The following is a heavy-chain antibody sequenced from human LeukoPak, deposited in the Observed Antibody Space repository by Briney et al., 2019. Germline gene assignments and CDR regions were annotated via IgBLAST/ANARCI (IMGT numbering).Heavy chain of an antibody. CDR2: MYYTGSS. CDR1: GGSISSYS. CDR3: ARERDGYNSLRYFDY. Sequence: SETLSLTCTVSGGSISSYSWSWIRQPPGKGLEWIGYMYYTGSSNYNPSLKSRVTISIDTSKNKFSLKLSSVTAADTAVYYCARERDGYNSLRYFDYWGQGTLVTVSS. D-gene: IGHD5-24*01. V-gene: IGHV4-4*08. J-gene: IGHJ4*02.